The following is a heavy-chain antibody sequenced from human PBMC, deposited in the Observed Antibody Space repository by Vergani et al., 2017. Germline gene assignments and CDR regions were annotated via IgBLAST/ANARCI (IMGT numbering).Heavy chain of an antibody. D-gene: IGHD4-11*01. V-gene: IGHV3-21*06. CDR1: GFTFSSYS. CDR2: ISSSSSYI. Sequence: EVQLVESGGGLVKPGGSLRLSCAASGFTFSSYSMNWVRQAPGKGLEWVSSISSSSSYIYYADSVKGRFTISRDNAKNSLYLQMNSLRAEDTAVYYCARDPFYYSNALGYLDLWGRGTLVTVSS. CDR3: ARDPFYYSNALGYLDL. J-gene: IGHJ2*01.